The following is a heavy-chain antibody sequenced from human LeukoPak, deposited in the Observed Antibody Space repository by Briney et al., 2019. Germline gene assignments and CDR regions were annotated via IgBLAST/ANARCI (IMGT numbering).Heavy chain of an antibody. Sequence: PGGSLRLSCAASGFTFTHYGMHWVRQAPGKGLEWVALISYDGGNEYYADSVKGRFTISRDNSKNTLYLQINSLRVEDTALYYCAKDPSLRTTLPLWGQGTLVTVSS. J-gene: IGHJ4*02. CDR3: AKDPSLRTTLPL. CDR2: ISYDGGNE. D-gene: IGHD1-1*01. CDR1: GFTFTHYG. V-gene: IGHV3-30*18.